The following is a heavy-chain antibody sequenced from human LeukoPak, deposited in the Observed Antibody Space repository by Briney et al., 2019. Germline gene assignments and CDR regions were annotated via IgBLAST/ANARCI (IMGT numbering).Heavy chain of an antibody. CDR3: ARAPDFGEYVGEY. Sequence: GGSLRLSCAAAGFTFNNYGMHWVRHAPGKGLEWVSSIWSDGSNTYYGDSVKARFTISRDNSKNTLYLQMNSLRDEDTAVYFCARAPDFGEYVGEYWGQGTLVTVSS. J-gene: IGHJ4*02. CDR2: IWSDGSNT. D-gene: IGHD4-17*01. CDR1: GFTFNNYG. V-gene: IGHV3-33*01.